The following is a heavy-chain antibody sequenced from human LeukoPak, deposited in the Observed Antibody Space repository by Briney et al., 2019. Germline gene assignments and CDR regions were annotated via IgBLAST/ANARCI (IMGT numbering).Heavy chain of an antibody. CDR2: ISTTGGST. V-gene: IGHV3-23*01. J-gene: IGHJ4*02. D-gene: IGHD3-16*02. Sequence: PGGSLRLSCAASGITFSSYGMSWVRQAPGKGLEWVSAISTTGGSTYYADSVKGRFTISRDNAKNSLYLQMNSLRADDTAVYYCARGPTTLGLRLGELSLRADYWGQGALVTVSS. CDR3: ARGPTTLGLRLGELSLRADY. CDR1: GITFSSYG.